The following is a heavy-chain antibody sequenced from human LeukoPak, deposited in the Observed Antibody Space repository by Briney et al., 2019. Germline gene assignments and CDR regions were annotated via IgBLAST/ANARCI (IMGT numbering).Heavy chain of an antibody. CDR1: GYSIYSDYF. CDR2: THHSGTI. J-gene: IGHJ3*01. Sequence: SETLSLTCAVSGYSIYSDYFWAWMRQPPGEGLEWIGSTHHSGTIYYNPSLKSRVTISVGTSENHFSLKLSSVTAADTALYYCARHSRVIVGAICAFDFWGQGTEVTVSS. V-gene: IGHV4-38-2*01. CDR3: ARHSRVIVGAICAFDF. D-gene: IGHD1-26*01.